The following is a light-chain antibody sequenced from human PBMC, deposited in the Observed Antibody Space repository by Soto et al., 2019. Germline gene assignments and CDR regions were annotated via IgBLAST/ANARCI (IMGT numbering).Light chain of an antibody. V-gene: IGLV2-14*03. J-gene: IGLJ1*01. CDR1: SSDIGAHNF. CDR2: EVI. Sequence: QSVLTQPASVSGSPGQAITVSCSGTSSDIGAHNFVSWYQQHPGKAPKLIIYEVINRPSGVSDRFSGSKSGNTASLTISGLQSEDEADYYCNSYTTSNTFVFGSGTKVNV. CDR3: NSYTTSNTFV.